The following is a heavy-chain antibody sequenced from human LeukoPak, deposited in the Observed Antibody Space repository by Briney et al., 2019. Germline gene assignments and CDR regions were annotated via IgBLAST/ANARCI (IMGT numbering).Heavy chain of an antibody. D-gene: IGHD3-22*01. V-gene: IGHV1-8*01. J-gene: IGHJ3*02. CDR3: ITLILEIKDAFDI. Sequence: ASVKVSCKASGYTFTSYDIHWVRQATGQGLEWMGWMNSNSGHTGYAQKLQGRVTMTRDTSISTAYMELSSLRSEDTAVYYCITLILEIKDAFDIWGQGTLVTVSS. CDR2: MNSNSGHT. CDR1: GYTFTSYD.